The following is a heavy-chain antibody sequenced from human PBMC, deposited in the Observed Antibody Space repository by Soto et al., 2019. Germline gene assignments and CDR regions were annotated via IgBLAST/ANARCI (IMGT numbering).Heavy chain of an antibody. V-gene: IGHV3-23*01. Sequence: GGSLRLSCAASGFTFSSYAMSWVRQAPGKGLEWVSGISGNGGSTYYADSVKGRFTISRDNSKNTLYVQMNSLRAEDTAVYYCAKCQCSGGSCYHENDYWGQGTLGTVSS. CDR3: AKCQCSGGSCYHENDY. CDR1: GFTFSSYA. CDR2: ISGNGGST. J-gene: IGHJ4*02. D-gene: IGHD2-15*01.